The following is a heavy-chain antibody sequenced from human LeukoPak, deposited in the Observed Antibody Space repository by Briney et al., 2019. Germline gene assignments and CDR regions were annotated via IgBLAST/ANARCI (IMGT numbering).Heavy chain of an antibody. CDR1: GFTFSSYA. CDR3: ARDTQTVVPAAINN. V-gene: IGHV3-30-3*01. CDR2: ISYDGSNK. D-gene: IGHD2-2*01. Sequence: GGSLRLSCAASGFTFSSYAMHWVRQAPGKGLEWVAVISYDGSNKYYADSVKGRFTISRDNSKNTLYLQMNSLRAEDTAVYYCARDTQTVVPAAINNWGQGTLVTVSS. J-gene: IGHJ4*02.